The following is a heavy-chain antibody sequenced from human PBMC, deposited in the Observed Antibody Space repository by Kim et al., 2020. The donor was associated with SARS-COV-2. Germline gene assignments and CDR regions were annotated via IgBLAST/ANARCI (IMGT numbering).Heavy chain of an antibody. J-gene: IGHJ4*01. CDR1: GFTFSSYA. CDR3: ARGYYDSSCYFTYYFDY. D-gene: IGHD3-22*01. CDR2: ISYDGSNK. V-gene: IGHV3-30*04. Sequence: GGSLRLSCAASGFTFSSYAMHWVRQAPSKGLEWVAVISYDGSNKYYADSVKGRFTISRDNSKNTLYLQMNSLRAEDTAVYYCARGYYDSSCYFTYYFDY.